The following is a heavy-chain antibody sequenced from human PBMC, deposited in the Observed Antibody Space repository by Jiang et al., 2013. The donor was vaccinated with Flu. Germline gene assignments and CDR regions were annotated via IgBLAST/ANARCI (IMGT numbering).Heavy chain of an antibody. V-gene: IGHV4-59*01. D-gene: IGHD6-13*01. CDR2: IYYSGST. J-gene: IGHJ3*02. Sequence: KGLEWIGYIYYSGSTNYNPSLKSRVTISVDTSKNQFSLKLSSVTAADTAVYYCARGSAAAGVAFDIWGQGTMVTVSS. CDR3: ARGSAAAGVAFDI.